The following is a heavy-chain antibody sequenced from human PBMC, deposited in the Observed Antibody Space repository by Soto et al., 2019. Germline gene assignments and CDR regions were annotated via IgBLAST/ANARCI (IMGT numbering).Heavy chain of an antibody. CDR2: INPYNGNT. V-gene: IGHV1-18*01. Sequence: QVQLVQSGGEVKKPGASVKVSCKTSGYTFTNYGISWVRQAPGQGLEWMGWINPYNGNTNYAQHLQGRLTMTTDTSTTTAYMELRSLTSDDTALYYCTRTKHGDCFDTWGQGTLVTVSS. J-gene: IGHJ5*02. CDR1: GYTFTNYG. D-gene: IGHD3-10*01. CDR3: TRTKHGDCFDT.